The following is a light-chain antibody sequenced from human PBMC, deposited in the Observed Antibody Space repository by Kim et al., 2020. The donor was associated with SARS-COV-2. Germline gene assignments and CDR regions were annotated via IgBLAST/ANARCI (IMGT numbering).Light chain of an antibody. CDR2: DVT. V-gene: IGLV2-14*03. Sequence: QSALTQPASVSGSPGQSITISCTGTSSDVGAYNYVSWYQQHPGKPPQLLIYDVTHRPSGVFDRFFGSKSGNTASLTISGLQAEDEADYYCCSYARGVTRVFGGGTQQTVL. J-gene: IGLJ3*02. CDR3: CSYARGVTRV. CDR1: SSDVGAYNY.